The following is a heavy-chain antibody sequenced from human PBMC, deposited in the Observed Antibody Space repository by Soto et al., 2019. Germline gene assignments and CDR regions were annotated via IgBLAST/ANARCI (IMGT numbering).Heavy chain of an antibody. CDR3: TRGGVAARPTNDYYYYYGMDA. J-gene: IGHJ6*02. CDR1: GGSFSGYY. Sequence: SDTLSLTCAVSGGSFSGYYWSWIRQPPGKGLEWIGEINHSGSTNYNPSLKSRVTISVDTSKNQFSLKLSSVTAADTAVYYCTRGGVAARPTNDYYYYYGMDAWGQGTTVTVSS. CDR2: INHSGST. D-gene: IGHD6-6*01. V-gene: IGHV4-34*01.